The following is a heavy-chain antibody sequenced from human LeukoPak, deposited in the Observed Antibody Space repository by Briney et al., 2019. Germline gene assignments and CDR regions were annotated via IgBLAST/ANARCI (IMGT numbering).Heavy chain of an antibody. J-gene: IGHJ4*02. CDR1: GFTFSVFW. CDR3: ARYHGGYFAY. D-gene: IGHD2-15*01. V-gene: IGHV3-7*01. Sequence: GGSLRLSCAASGFTFSVFWMSWVRQAPGKGLEWVANIKQDGSEKYYVDSVKGRFTISRDNDNNSMYLQINSLRAEDTAVYYCARYHGGYFAYWGQGTLVTV. CDR2: IKQDGSEK.